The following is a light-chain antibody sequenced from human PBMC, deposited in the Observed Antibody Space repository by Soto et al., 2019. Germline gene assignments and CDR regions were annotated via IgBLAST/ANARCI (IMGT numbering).Light chain of an antibody. CDR1: QSISSW. CDR2: KAS. J-gene: IGKJ3*01. Sequence: DIQMTQSPSTLSASVGDRVTITCRASQSISSWLAWYQQKPGKAPKLLIYKASSLESGVPSRFSGSGSGTEFTLTISSLQPDDFATYYCQQYKRYLFCPGTKVDIK. CDR3: QQYKRYL. V-gene: IGKV1-5*03.